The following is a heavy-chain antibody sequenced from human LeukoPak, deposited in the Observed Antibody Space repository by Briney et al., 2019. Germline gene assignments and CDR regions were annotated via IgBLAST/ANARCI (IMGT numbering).Heavy chain of an antibody. CDR3: ARTHYYGSGTYYMPFDY. CDR1: GFSLSTSGMC. V-gene: IGHV2-70*01. CDR2: IAWDDDR. Sequence: SGLTLVNHTQSLTLTCTFSGFSLSTSGMCVSWIRQPPGKALEWLALIAWDDDRYYSTSLKTRLTISKDTSKNQVVLTMTNMDPVDTATYYCARTHYYGSGTYYMPFDYWGQGTLVTVSS. J-gene: IGHJ4*02. D-gene: IGHD3-10*01.